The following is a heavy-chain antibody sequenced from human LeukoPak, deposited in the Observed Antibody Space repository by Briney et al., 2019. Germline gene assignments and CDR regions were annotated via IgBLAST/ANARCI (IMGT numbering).Heavy chain of an antibody. CDR1: GYTFTGYY. V-gene: IGHV1-2*02. CDR2: INPNSGGT. Sequence: APVKVSCKASGYTFTGYYMHWVRQAPGQGLEWMGWINPNSGGTNYAQKFQGRVTMTRDTSISTAYMELSRLRSDDTAVYYCARSTSAGYQLLFGYWGQGTLVTVSS. J-gene: IGHJ4*02. CDR3: ARSTSAGYQLLFGY. D-gene: IGHD2-2*01.